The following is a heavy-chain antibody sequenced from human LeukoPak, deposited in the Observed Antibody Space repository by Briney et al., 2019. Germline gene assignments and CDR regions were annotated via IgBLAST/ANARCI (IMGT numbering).Heavy chain of an antibody. Sequence: GASVKVSCKASGYTFTGYYMHWVRQAPGQGLEWMGWINPNSGGTNYAQKFQGRVTMTRDTSISTAYMELSSLRSEDTAVYYCARGIYSYGYEALDYWGQGTLVTVSS. CDR1: GYTFTGYY. CDR3: ARGIYSYGYEALDY. D-gene: IGHD5-18*01. V-gene: IGHV1-2*02. CDR2: INPNSGGT. J-gene: IGHJ4*02.